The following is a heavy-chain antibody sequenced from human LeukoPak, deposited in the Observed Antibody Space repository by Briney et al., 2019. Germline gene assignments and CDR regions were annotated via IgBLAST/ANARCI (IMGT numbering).Heavy chain of an antibody. CDR1: GGSISSSSYY. Sequence: SETLSLTCTVSGGSISSSSYYWGWIRQPPGKGLEWIGSIYYSGRTYYNPSLKSRVTIDVDTSKNQFSLKLSSVTAADTAVYYCARRYFDGSGYYYCFDYWGQGTLVTVSS. CDR3: ARRYFDGSGYYYCFDY. CDR2: IYYSGRT. J-gene: IGHJ4*02. V-gene: IGHV4-39*01. D-gene: IGHD3-22*01.